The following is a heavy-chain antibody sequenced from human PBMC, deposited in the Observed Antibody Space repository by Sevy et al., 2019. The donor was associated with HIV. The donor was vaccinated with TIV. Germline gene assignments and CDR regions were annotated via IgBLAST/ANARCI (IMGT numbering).Heavy chain of an antibody. D-gene: IGHD2-21*02. CDR2: IWFFGTRK. J-gene: IGHJ4*02. CDR1: GFNLSEHG. Sequence: GGSLRLSCAASGFNLSEHGMHWVRQAPGKGLEWVAVIWFFGTRKYYGDSVKGRFTISRDNSKNTLYLQMDSLRPDDTAMYDCAKDECGGNCYFDFWGQGTLVTVSS. V-gene: IGHV3-33*03. CDR3: AKDECGGNCYFDF.